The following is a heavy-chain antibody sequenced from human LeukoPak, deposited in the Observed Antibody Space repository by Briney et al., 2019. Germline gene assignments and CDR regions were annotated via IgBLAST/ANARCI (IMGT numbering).Heavy chain of an antibody. D-gene: IGHD6-13*01. CDR1: GGSFSGYY. CDR2: INRSGST. J-gene: IGHJ4*02. CDR3: ATVGAAAGST. Sequence: PSETLSLTCAVYGGSFSGYYWSWIRQPPGKGLEWIGEINRSGSTNYNPSLKSRVTISVDTSKNQFSLKLSSVTAADTAVYYCATVGAAAGSTWGQGTLVTVSS. V-gene: IGHV4-34*01.